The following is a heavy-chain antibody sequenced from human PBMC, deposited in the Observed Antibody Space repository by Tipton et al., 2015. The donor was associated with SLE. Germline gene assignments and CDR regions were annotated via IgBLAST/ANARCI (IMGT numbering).Heavy chain of an antibody. CDR2: IYYSGST. CDR3: ARGVEMATSPFDY. J-gene: IGHJ4*02. CDR1: GGSISSGDYY. Sequence: TLSLTCTVSGGSISSGDYYWSWIRQPPGKGLEWIGYIYYSGSTYYNPSLKSRVTISVDTSKNQFSLKLSSVTAADTAVYYCARGVEMATSPFDYWGQGTLVTVSS. D-gene: IGHD5-24*01. V-gene: IGHV4-30-4*01.